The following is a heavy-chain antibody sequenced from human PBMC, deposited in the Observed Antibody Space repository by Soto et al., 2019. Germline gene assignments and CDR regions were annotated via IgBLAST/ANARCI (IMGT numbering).Heavy chain of an antibody. CDR2: ISGSGGST. D-gene: IGHD2-2*01. V-gene: IGHV3-23*01. CDR3: AKENSSTRCCNWFDP. J-gene: IGHJ5*02. CDR1: GFIFSSYA. Sequence: ELQLLESGGGLVQPGGSLRLSCAASGFIFSSYAMSWVRQAPGKGLEWVSAISGSGGSTYYADSVKGRFTISRDNSKNTLYLQMNSLRAEDTAVYYCAKENSSTRCCNWFDPWGQGTLVTVSS.